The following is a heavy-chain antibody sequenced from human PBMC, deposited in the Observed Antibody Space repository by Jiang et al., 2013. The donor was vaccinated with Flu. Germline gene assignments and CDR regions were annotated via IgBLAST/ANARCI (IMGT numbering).Heavy chain of an antibody. V-gene: IGHV4-39*02. D-gene: IGHD3-3*01. CDR3: AREIQGITIFGVVDY. J-gene: IGHJ4*02. CDR2: T. Sequence: TYYNPSLKSRVTISVDTSKNQFSLNLQSVTAADTAVYYCAREIQGITIFGVVDYWGQGTLVTVSS.